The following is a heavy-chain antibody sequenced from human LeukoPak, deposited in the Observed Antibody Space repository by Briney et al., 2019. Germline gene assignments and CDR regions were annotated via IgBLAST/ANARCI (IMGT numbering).Heavy chain of an antibody. V-gene: IGHV3-23*01. Sequence: PGGSLRLSCAASGFTFSSYAMSWVRQAPGKGLEWVSAISGSGGSTYYADSVKGRFTISRDNSKNTLYLQMNSLRAEDTAVYYCAKDEPELRYFDWLRGELKYNWFDPWGQGTLVTVSS. D-gene: IGHD3-9*01. CDR1: GFTFSSYA. J-gene: IGHJ5*02. CDR3: AKDEPELRYFDWLRGELKYNWFDP. CDR2: ISGSGGST.